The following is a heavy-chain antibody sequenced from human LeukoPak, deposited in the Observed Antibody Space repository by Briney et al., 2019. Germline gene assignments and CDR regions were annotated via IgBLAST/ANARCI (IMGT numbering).Heavy chain of an antibody. Sequence: SETLSLTCAVHGGSFSGYYWSWIRQPPGKGQEWVGEINHSGSTNYNPSLKSRVTISVDTSKNQFSLKLSSVTAADTAVYYCARSRTTLANYDYYYYYMDVWGKGTTVTVSS. CDR2: INHSGST. J-gene: IGHJ6*03. V-gene: IGHV4-34*01. D-gene: IGHD4/OR15-4a*01. CDR1: GGSFSGYY. CDR3: ARSRTTLANYDYYYYYMDV.